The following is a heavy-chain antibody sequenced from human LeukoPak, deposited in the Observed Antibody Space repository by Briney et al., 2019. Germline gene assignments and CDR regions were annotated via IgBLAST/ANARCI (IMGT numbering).Heavy chain of an antibody. CDR3: ARDANIVVVVAADDAFDI. V-gene: IGHV3-20*04. J-gene: IGHJ3*02. Sequence: GGSLRLSCAASGFTFDDYGMSWVRHAPGKGLEWVSGINWNGGSTVYADSVKGRFTISRDNAKNYLYLQMNSLRAEDTALYYCARDANIVVVVAADDAFDIWGQGTMVTVSS. D-gene: IGHD2-15*01. CDR2: INWNGGST. CDR1: GFTFDDYG.